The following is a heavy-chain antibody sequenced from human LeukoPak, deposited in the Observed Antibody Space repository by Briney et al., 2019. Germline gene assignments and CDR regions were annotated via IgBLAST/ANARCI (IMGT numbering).Heavy chain of an antibody. CDR3: ARESSESFDI. D-gene: IGHD6-25*01. CDR1: GFTFTSHS. V-gene: IGHV3-21*01. Sequence: GGSLRLSCAASGFTFTSHSMNWVRQAPGKGLEWVSSIGSRSTSIYYADSVKGRFTISGDNAKNSLYLQMNSLRAEDTAVYYCARESSESFDIWGQGTMVTVSS. CDR2: IGSRSTSI. J-gene: IGHJ3*02.